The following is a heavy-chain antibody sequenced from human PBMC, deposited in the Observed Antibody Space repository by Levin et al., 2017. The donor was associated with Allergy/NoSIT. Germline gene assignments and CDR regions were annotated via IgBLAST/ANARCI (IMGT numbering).Heavy chain of an antibody. Sequence: GGSLRLSCAASGFTFSSYAMHWVRQAPGKGLEWVAVISYDGSNKYYADSVKGRFTISRDNSKNTLYLQMNSLRAEDTAVYYCARGLGYCSGGSCHYYFDYWGQGTLVTVSS. D-gene: IGHD2-15*01. CDR1: GFTFSSYA. J-gene: IGHJ4*02. CDR3: ARGLGYCSGGSCHYYFDY. CDR2: ISYDGSNK. V-gene: IGHV3-30-3*01.